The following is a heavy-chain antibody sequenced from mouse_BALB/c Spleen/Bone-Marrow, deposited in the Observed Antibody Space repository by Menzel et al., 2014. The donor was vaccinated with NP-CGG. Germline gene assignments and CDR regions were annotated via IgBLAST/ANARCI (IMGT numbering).Heavy chain of an antibody. CDR3: AGTYGDSPYFYGMDY. Sequence: QVQLKHSGAELVKPGTSVKLSCKTSGYTFTSYWMHWVKQRPGQGLEWIGEINPSNGRTNYNEKFKNKATLTVDKSSSTAYMQLSSLTSEDSAVYFCAGTYGDSPYFYGMDYWGQGTSVTVSS. V-gene: IGHV1S81*02. CDR2: INPSNGRT. CDR1: GYTFTSYW. D-gene: IGHD2-13*01. J-gene: IGHJ4*01.